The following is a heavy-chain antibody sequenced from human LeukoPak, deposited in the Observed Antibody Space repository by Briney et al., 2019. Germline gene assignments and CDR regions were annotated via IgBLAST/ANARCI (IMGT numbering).Heavy chain of an antibody. CDR1: GGSISSYY. CDR2: IYYSGST. CDR3: ARDVYYDFWSGYYPGAFDI. J-gene: IGHJ3*02. Sequence: PSETLSLTCTVSGGSISSYYWSWIRQPPGKGLEWIGYIYYSGSTNYNPSLKSRVTISVDTSKNQFSLKLSSVAAADTAVYYCARDVYYDFWSGYYPGAFDIWGQGTMVTVSS. V-gene: IGHV4-59*01. D-gene: IGHD3-3*01.